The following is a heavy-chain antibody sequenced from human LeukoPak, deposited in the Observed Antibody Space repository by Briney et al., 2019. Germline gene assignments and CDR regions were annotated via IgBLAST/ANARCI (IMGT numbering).Heavy chain of an antibody. CDR3: ARVYSSGWYVY. CDR1: GGTFSSYA. V-gene: IGHV1-69*13. J-gene: IGHJ4*02. Sequence: GASVKVSCKASGGTFSSYAISGVRQAPGQKLEWIGGIIPIFGTANYAQKLQGRVTITADESTSTAYMELSSLRSEDTAVYYCARVYSSGWYVYWGQGTLVTVSA. D-gene: IGHD6-19*01. CDR2: IIPIFGTA.